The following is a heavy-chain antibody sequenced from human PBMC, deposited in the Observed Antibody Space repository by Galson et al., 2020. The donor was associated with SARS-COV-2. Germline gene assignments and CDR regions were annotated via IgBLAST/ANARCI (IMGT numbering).Heavy chain of an antibody. CDR1: GFSLSTSGVG. V-gene: IGHV2-5*02. CDR2: IYWDDDK. D-gene: IGHD2-21*02. CDR3: ADRLYCGGDCMDY. J-gene: IGHJ4*02. Sequence: KMSGPTLVKPTQTLTLTCTFSGFSLSTSGVGVGWIRQPPGNALEWLAPIYWDDDKRYSPSLKSSLTITNDTSKNQVVLTMTNMDPVDTATYYCADRLYCGGDCMDYGGQGTLVTGSS.